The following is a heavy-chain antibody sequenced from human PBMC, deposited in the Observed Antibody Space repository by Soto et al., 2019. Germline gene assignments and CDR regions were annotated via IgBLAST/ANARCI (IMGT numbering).Heavy chain of an antibody. CDR2: ISYDGSNK. CDR3: ARDCNYDAFDI. J-gene: IGHJ3*02. V-gene: IGHV3-30-3*01. D-gene: IGHD4-4*01. CDR1: GFTFSSYA. Sequence: QVQLVESGGGVVQPGRSLRLSCAASGFTFSSYAMHWVRQAPGKGLEWVAVISYDGSNKYYADSVKGRFTISRDNSKNTLYLQMNSLRGEDTAVYYCARDCNYDAFDIWGQGTMVTVSS.